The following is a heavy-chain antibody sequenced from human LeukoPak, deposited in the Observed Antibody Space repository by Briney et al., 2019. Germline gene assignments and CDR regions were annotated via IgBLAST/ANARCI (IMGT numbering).Heavy chain of an antibody. CDR1: GFTFSSYA. CDR2: ISSSSGGST. Sequence: GGSLRLSCAASGFTFSSYAMNWVRQAPGKGLEWVSGISSSSGGSTYYAESVKGYADSVKGRFTISRDSSKNTLFLHMNTLRAEDTAIYYCAKDRTVGASYWYFDLWGRGTLVTVSS. V-gene: IGHV3-23*01. CDR3: AKDRTVGASYWYFDL. J-gene: IGHJ2*01. D-gene: IGHD1-26*01.